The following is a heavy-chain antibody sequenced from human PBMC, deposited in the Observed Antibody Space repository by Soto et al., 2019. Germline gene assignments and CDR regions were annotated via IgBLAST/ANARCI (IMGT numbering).Heavy chain of an antibody. D-gene: IGHD6-19*01. CDR1: GYSFTSYW. Sequence: GESLKISCKGSGYSFTSYWIGWVRQMPGKGLEWMGIIYPGDSDTRYSPSFQGQVTISADKSISTAYLQWSSLKASDTAMYYCARRKQEVDGKNCFDPWGQGTLVTVSS. CDR2: IYPGDSDT. V-gene: IGHV5-51*01. CDR3: ARRKQEVDGKNCFDP. J-gene: IGHJ5*02.